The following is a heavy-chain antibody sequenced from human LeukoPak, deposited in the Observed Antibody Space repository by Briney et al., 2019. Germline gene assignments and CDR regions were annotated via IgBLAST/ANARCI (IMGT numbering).Heavy chain of an antibody. CDR2: IYHSGST. CDR3: ARDRHLRYVWGSYRHWSWFDP. CDR1: GYSISSGYY. Sequence: PSETLSLTCTVSGYSISSGYYWGWIRQPPGKGLEWIGSIYHSGSTYYNPSLKSRVTISVDTSKNQFSLKLSSVTAADTAVYYCARDRHLRYVWGSYRHWSWFDPWGQGTLVTVSS. D-gene: IGHD3-16*02. J-gene: IGHJ5*02. V-gene: IGHV4-38-2*02.